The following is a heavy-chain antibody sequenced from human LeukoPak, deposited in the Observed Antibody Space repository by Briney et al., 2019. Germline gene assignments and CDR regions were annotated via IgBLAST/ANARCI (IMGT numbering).Heavy chain of an antibody. J-gene: IGHJ4*02. D-gene: IGHD6-13*01. CDR3: ARDGTAVGINYDY. V-gene: IGHV3-21*04. CDR2: ISSSSSYI. Sequence: GGSLRLSCAASGFTFSDYNMNWVRQAPGKGLEWVSSISSSSSYIYYADSVKGRFTISRDNAKNSLYLQMNSLRAEDTAVYYCARDGTAVGINYDYWGQGTLVTVSS. CDR1: GFTFSDYN.